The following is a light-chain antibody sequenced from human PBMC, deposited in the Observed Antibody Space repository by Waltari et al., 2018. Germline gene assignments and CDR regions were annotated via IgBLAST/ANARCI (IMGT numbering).Light chain of an antibody. Sequence: DIQMTPSPSTLSASVEDRVTIPCRASQDIGVWLAWYQQKPGRAPDLLIYKASILQSGVPSRFSGSGSGTEFTLTISSLQPDDFATYYCQQFNSYPWTFGLGTKVEI. V-gene: IGKV1-5*03. CDR3: QQFNSYPWT. CDR1: QDIGVW. J-gene: IGKJ1*01. CDR2: KAS.